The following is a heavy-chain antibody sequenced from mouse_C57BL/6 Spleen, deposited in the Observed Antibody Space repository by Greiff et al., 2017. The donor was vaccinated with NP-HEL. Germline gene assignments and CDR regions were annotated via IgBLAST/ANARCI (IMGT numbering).Heavy chain of an antibody. J-gene: IGHJ1*03. Sequence: VQLVESGAELVKPGASVKMSCKASGYTFTSYWITWVKQRPGQGLEWIGDIYPGSGSTNYNEKFKSKATLTVDTSSSTAYMQLSSLTSEDSAVYYCARSITTVVANWYFDVWGTGTTVTVSS. V-gene: IGHV1-55*01. CDR1: GYTFTSYW. D-gene: IGHD1-1*01. CDR3: ARSITTVVANWYFDV. CDR2: IYPGSGST.